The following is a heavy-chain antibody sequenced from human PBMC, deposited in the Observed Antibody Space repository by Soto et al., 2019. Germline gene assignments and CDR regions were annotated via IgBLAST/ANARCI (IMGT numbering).Heavy chain of an antibody. Sequence: SETLSLTCAVYGGSFSGYYWSWIRQPPGKGLEWIGEINHSGSTNYNPSLKSRVTISVDTSKNQFSLKLSSVTAADTAVYYCARGGGRIFHYSGQGTLVT. CDR1: GGSFSGYY. CDR3: ARGGGRIFHY. D-gene: IGHD3-16*01. J-gene: IGHJ4*02. V-gene: IGHV4-34*01. CDR2: INHSGST.